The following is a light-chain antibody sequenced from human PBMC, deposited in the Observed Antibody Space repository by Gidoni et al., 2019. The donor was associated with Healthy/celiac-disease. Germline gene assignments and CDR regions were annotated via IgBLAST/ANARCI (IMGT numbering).Light chain of an antibody. CDR2: KAS. CDR3: QQYNSYSSLT. Sequence: DIQMTQSPSTLSASVGDRVNIACRASQSISSWLAWYQQKPGKAPKLLIYKASSLESGVPSRFSGGGSGTEFTLTISSLQPDDFATYYCQQYNSYSSLTFGGGTKVEIK. J-gene: IGKJ4*01. CDR1: QSISSW. V-gene: IGKV1-5*03.